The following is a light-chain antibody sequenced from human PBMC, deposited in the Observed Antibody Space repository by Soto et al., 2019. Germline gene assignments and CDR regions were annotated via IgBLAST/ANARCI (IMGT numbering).Light chain of an antibody. V-gene: IGKV3-11*01. Sequence: EIVMTQSPATLSVSPGERATLSCRASQSVGSSHLAWYQQKPGQAPRLLIYDASNRATGIPARFSGSGSGTDFTLTISSLEPEDFAVYYCQQRSNWITFGQGTRLEIK. CDR2: DAS. CDR3: QQRSNWIT. CDR1: QSVGSSH. J-gene: IGKJ5*01.